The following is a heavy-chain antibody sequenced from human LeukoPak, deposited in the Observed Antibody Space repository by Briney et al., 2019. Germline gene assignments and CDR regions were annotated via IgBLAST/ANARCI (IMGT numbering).Heavy chain of an antibody. J-gene: IGHJ4*02. D-gene: IGHD1-26*01. CDR1: GFTFSSYG. CDR2: IRYDGSNK. CDR3: ARGSGSYFTRFDY. V-gene: IGHV3-30*02. Sequence: GGSLRLSCAASGFTFSSYGMHWVRQAPGKGLEWVAFIRYDGSNKYYADSVKGRFTISRDNSKNTLYLHVNSLRSEDTAVYYCARGSGSYFTRFDYWGQGTLVTVSS.